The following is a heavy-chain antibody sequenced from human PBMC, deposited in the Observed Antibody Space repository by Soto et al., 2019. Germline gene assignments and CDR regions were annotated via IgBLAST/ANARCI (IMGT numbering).Heavy chain of an antibody. CDR2: ISSSSSYT. CDR3: ARTHIVGATKGPFDY. Sequence: GGSLRLSCAASGFTFSDYYMIWIRQAPGKGLEWVSYISSSSSYTNYADSVKGRFTISRDNAKNSLYLQMNSLRAEDTAVYYCARTHIVGATKGPFDYWGQGTLVTVSS. CDR1: GFTFSDYY. J-gene: IGHJ4*02. V-gene: IGHV3-11*06. D-gene: IGHD1-26*01.